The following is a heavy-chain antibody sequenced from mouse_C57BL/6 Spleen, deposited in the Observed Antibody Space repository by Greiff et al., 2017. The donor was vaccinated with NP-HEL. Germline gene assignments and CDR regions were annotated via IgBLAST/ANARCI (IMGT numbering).Heavy chain of an antibody. CDR1: GFSLTSYG. Sequence: QVQLQQSGPGLVQPSQSLSITCTVSGFSLTSYGVHWVRQSPGKGLEWLGVIWSGGSTDYNAAFISRLSISKDNSKSQVFFKMNSLQADDTAIYYCARNEEMITSYYYAMDYWGQGTSVTVSS. CDR3: ARNEEMITSYYYAMDY. D-gene: IGHD2-4*01. V-gene: IGHV2-2*01. J-gene: IGHJ4*01. CDR2: IWSGGST.